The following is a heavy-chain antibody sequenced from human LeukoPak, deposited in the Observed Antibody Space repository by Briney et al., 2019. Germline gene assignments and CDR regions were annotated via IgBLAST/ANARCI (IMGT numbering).Heavy chain of an antibody. J-gene: IGHJ5*02. V-gene: IGHV4-38-2*02. CDR2: IYHSGST. D-gene: IGHD6-13*01. CDR1: GYSISSGYY. Sequence: PSETLSLTCTVSGYSISSGYYWGWIRQPPGQGLEWIGSIYHSGSTNYNPSLKSRDTISVETSKNHFSVKLGSGTPEDTAVYYCARHSRIAARGRFDPWGQGTLVTVSS. CDR3: ARHSRIAARGRFDP.